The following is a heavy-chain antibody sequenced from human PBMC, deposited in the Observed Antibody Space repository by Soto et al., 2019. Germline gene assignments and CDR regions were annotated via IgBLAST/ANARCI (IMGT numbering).Heavy chain of an antibody. CDR1: GGSISSSSYY. D-gene: IGHD2-2*01. J-gene: IGHJ4*02. CDR3: ARRFSTSCYLDY. Sequence: PSETLSLTCTVSGGSISSSSYYWDWIRQPPGKGLEWIGSIYYSGSTYYNPSLKGRVTISVDTSKNQFSLKLSSVTAADTAVYYCARRFSTSCYLDYWGQGTLVTVSS. CDR2: IYYSGST. V-gene: IGHV4-39*01.